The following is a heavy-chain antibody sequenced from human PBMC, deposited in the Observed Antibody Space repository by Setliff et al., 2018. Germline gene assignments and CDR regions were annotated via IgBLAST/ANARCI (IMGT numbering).Heavy chain of an antibody. CDR1: GGSISSYN. V-gene: IGHV4-59*01. Sequence: SETLSLTCTVSGGSISSYNWSWIRQPPGRGLEWIGYIFYSGSTNYKPSLKSRVTISVDTSKNQFSLKLSSVTAADTAVYYCARDHGNWGFDYWGQGTLVTVSS. CDR2: IFYSGST. J-gene: IGHJ4*02. CDR3: ARDHGNWGFDY. D-gene: IGHD7-27*01.